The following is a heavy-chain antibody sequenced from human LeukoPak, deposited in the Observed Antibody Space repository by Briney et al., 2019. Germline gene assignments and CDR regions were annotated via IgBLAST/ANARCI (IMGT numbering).Heavy chain of an antibody. V-gene: IGHV4-59*01. J-gene: IGHJ3*02. CDR2: IFYSESA. CDR1: GASITSYY. CDR3: ARRGGSPLGAFDI. Sequence: SETLSLTFTVSGASITSYYWSWIRQPPGKGLECIGYIFYSESANYNPSLKSRVTISVDTSKNQFSLKLTSVTAADTAVYYCARRGGSPLGAFDIWGQGTMVTVSS. D-gene: IGHD1-26*01.